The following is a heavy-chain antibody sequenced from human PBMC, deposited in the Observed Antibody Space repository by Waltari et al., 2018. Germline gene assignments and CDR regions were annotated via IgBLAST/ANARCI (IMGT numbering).Heavy chain of an antibody. CDR1: GVSLRSYF. V-gene: IGHV4-59*08. Sequence: QVQLQESGPGLVKASETLSLACTVSGVSLRSYFWSWIRQPPGKGLQWIGYIYSGTTMYNPSLRGRVTASVDTSKNQVSLKVNSVTAADTAVYYCARHPVVPVMGNGLDVWGQGTTVTVSS. J-gene: IGHJ6*02. CDR3: ARHPVVPVMGNGLDV. D-gene: IGHD7-27*01. CDR2: IYSGTT.